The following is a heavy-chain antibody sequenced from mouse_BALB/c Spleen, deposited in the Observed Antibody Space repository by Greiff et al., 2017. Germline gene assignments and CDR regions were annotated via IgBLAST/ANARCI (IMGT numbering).Heavy chain of an antibody. CDR3: ARHEEVYYDYDGLFDY. V-gene: IGHV1-62-2*01. J-gene: IGHJ2*01. CDR2: FYPGSGSI. CDR1: GYTFTEYT. Sequence: QVQLKESGAELVKPGASVKLSCKASGYTFTEYTIHWVKQRSGQGLEWIGWFYPGSGSIKYNEKFKDKATLTADKSSSTVYMELSRLTSEDSAVYFCARHEEVYYDYDGLFDYWGQGTTLTVSS. D-gene: IGHD2-4*01.